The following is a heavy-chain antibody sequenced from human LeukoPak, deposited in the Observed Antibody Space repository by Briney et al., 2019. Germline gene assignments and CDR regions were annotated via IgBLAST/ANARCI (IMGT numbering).Heavy chain of an antibody. J-gene: IGHJ4*02. Sequence: PSQTLPLACTASGGSISSGDYYWSWIRQPPGKGLEWIGYIYYSGSTYYNPSLKSRVTVPVDTSKNQFSLKLSSVTAADTAVYYCAGRRGNYQGFDYWGQGTLVTVSS. CDR2: IYYSGST. CDR3: AGRRGNYQGFDY. D-gene: IGHD1-7*01. CDR1: GGSISSGDYY. V-gene: IGHV4-30-4*08.